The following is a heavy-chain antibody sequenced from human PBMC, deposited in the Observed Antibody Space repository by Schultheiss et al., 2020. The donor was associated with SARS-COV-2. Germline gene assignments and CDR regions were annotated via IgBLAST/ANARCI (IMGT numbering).Heavy chain of an antibody. CDR2: ISSSSSYI. V-gene: IGHV3-11*06. CDR1: GFTFSDYY. Sequence: GGSLRLSCAASGFTFSDYYMSWIRQAPGKGLEWVSSISSSSSYIYYADSVKGRFTISRDNAKNSLYLQMNSLRAEDTAVYYCARDGSAVASSWFDPWGQGTLVTVSS. CDR3: ARDGSAVASSWFDP. J-gene: IGHJ5*02. D-gene: IGHD6-19*01.